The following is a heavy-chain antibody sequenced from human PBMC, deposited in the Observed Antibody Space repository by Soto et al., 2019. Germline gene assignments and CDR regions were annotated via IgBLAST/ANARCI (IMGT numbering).Heavy chain of an antibody. CDR1: GFTFSSYG. CDR2: ISYDGSNK. D-gene: IGHD2-15*01. J-gene: IGHJ6*02. Sequence: PGGSLRLSCAASGFTFSSYGMHWVRQAPGKGLEWVAVISYDGSNKYYADSVKGRFTISRDNSKNTLYLQMNSLRAEDTAVYYCAKYGGNAGADYYGMDGWGQGTTVTVSS. V-gene: IGHV3-30*18. CDR3: AKYGGNAGADYYGMDG.